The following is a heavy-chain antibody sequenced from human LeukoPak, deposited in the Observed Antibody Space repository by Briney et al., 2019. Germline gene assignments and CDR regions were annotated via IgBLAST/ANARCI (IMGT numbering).Heavy chain of an antibody. V-gene: IGHV1-2*06. J-gene: IGHJ4*02. Sequence: ASVKVSCKASGYTFTGYYMHWVRQAPGQGLEWMGRINPNSGGTNYAQKFQGRVTMTRDTSISTAYMELSRLRSDDTAVYYCARDKGSDEDSKFDYWGQGTLVTVSS. CDR1: GYTFTGYY. CDR3: ARDKGSDEDSKFDY. CDR2: INPNSGGT. D-gene: IGHD3/OR15-3a*01.